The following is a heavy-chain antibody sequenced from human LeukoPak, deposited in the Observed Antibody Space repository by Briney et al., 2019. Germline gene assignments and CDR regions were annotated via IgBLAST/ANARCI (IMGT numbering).Heavy chain of an antibody. V-gene: IGHV4-59*01. CDR1: GGSISSYY. J-gene: IGHJ5*02. D-gene: IGHD5-18*01. CDR3: ARDLGLSSYGLGWFDP. CDR2: IYKSGNT. Sequence: PSETLSLTCTVSGGSISSYYWSWIRQPPGKGLEWIGDIYKSGNTNYNPSLKSRVTISVDTSQNEFSMKLSSVTSTDTAVYYCARDLGLSSYGLGWFDPWGQGTLVTVSS.